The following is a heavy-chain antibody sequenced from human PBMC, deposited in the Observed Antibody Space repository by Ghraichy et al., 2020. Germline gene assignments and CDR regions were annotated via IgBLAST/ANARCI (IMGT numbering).Heavy chain of an antibody. D-gene: IGHD5-24*01. Sequence: SETLSLTCTVSGGSIRSYYWNWVRQPPGKGLEWIGHIYYSGSTNYNPSLKSRVTISVDTSKNQFSLKLSSMTAADTAVYFCARDRDWAKRWWFDPWGQGTLVTVSS. V-gene: IGHV4-59*01. CDR1: GGSIRSYY. CDR2: IYYSGST. J-gene: IGHJ5*02. CDR3: ARDRDWAKRWWFDP.